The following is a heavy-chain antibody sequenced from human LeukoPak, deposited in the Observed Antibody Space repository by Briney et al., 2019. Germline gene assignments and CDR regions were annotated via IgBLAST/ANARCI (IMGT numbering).Heavy chain of an antibody. CDR2: MNPNSGNT. D-gene: IGHD4-23*01. J-gene: IGHJ4*02. Sequence: GASVTVSFTSSVYTFTIYDINWVRQATGQGLEWMGWMNPNSGNTGFAQKFQGRVTITRNTSISTAYMELSSLRSEDTAVYYCARVLYGGTSPLNYWGQGTLVTVSS. CDR3: ARVLYGGTSPLNY. CDR1: VYTFTIYD. V-gene: IGHV1-8*03.